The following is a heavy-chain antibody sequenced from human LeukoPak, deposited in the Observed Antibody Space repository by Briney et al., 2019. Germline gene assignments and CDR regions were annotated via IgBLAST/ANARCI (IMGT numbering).Heavy chain of an antibody. J-gene: IGHJ4*02. CDR2: INQDGGTE. CDR1: GFTFTNYW. CDR3: ARHTLWRFDY. D-gene: IGHD3-3*01. Sequence: GGSLRLSCAAYGFTFTNYWLTWVRQAPGKGLEWVANINQDGGTEYYVDSKKGRFTISRDNAKNLVYLQINSLRAEDTAVYFCARHTLWRFDYWGQGALVTVSS. V-gene: IGHV3-7*01.